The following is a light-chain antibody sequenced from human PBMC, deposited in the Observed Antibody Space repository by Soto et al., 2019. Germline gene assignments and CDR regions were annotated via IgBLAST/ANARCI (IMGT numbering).Light chain of an antibody. CDR2: DVS. CDR3: SSYTSSSTLLYV. J-gene: IGLJ1*01. Sequence: QSALTQPASVSGSPGQSITISCTGTSSDVGGYNYVSWYQQHPGKAPKLMIYDVSNRPSGVSNRFSGSKSGNTASLTISGLQAEDEADYYCSSYTSSSTLLYVFGPGTKLPVL. CDR1: SSDVGGYNY. V-gene: IGLV2-14*01.